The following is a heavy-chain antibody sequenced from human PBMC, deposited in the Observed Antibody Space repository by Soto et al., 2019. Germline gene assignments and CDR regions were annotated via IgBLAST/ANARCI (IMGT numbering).Heavy chain of an antibody. CDR2: ISAYNGNT. D-gene: IGHD3-10*01. V-gene: IGHV1-18*04. Sequence: ASVKVSCKASGYTFTSYCISWVRQAPGQGLEWMGWISAYNGNTNYAQKLQGRVTMTTDTSTSTAYMELRSLRSDDTAVYYCASGPALYGSFDYWGQGTLVTVSS. CDR3: ASGPALYGSFDY. CDR1: GYTFTSYC. J-gene: IGHJ4*02.